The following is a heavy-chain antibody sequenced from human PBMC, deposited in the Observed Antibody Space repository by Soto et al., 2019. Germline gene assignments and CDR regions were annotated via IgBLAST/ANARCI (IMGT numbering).Heavy chain of an antibody. CDR2: IKQDGSEK. CDR3: ARVVKTTSDVYYYYYGMDV. Sequence: GGSLRLSCAASGFTFSSYWMSWVGQAPGKGLEWVANIKQDGSEKYYVDSVKGRFTISRDNAKNSLYLQMNSLRAEDTAVYYCARVVKTTSDVYYYYYGMDVWGQGTTVTVSS. CDR1: GFTFSSYW. D-gene: IGHD4-17*01. J-gene: IGHJ6*02. V-gene: IGHV3-7*01.